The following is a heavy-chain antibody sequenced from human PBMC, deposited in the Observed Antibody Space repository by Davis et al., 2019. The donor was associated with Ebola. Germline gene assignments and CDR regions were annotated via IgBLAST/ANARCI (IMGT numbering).Heavy chain of an antibody. CDR3: ARDGVDTAMVLDAFDI. J-gene: IGHJ3*02. Sequence: SETLSLTCTVSGGSISSSSYYWGWIRQPPGKGLEWIGSIYYSGSTYYNPSLKSRVTISVDTSKNQFSLKLSSVTAADTAVYYCARDGVDTAMVLDAFDIWGQGTMVTVSS. D-gene: IGHD5-18*01. CDR2: IYYSGST. CDR1: GGSISSSSYY. V-gene: IGHV4-39*02.